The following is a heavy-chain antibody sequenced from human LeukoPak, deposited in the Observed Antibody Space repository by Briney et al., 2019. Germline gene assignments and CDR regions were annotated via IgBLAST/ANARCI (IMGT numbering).Heavy chain of an antibody. D-gene: IGHD2-15*01. Sequence: GGSLRLSCAVSGFIFSTYDMSWVRQAPGKGLEWVSGISGSGINTYYVGSVQGRFTISRDNSKNTLYLQMNSLRAEDTAVYYCAKPPEYCSGGSCWRSWFDPWGQGTLVTVSS. CDR2: ISGSGINT. V-gene: IGHV3-23*01. CDR3: AKPPEYCSGGSCWRSWFDP. J-gene: IGHJ5*02. CDR1: GFIFSTYD.